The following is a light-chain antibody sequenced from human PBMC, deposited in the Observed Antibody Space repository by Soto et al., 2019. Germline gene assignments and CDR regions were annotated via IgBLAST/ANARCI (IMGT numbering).Light chain of an antibody. V-gene: IGKV3-11*01. Sequence: EIVLTQSPATLSLSPGERSTLSCRASQSVINYLSWYQQKPGQAPRLLMYETSRRATGIPARFSGSGSGTDFTLTISSLEPEDFAVYYCQQRHNWRDTFGQGTRLEIK. CDR1: QSVINY. CDR2: ETS. CDR3: QQRHNWRDT. J-gene: IGKJ5*01.